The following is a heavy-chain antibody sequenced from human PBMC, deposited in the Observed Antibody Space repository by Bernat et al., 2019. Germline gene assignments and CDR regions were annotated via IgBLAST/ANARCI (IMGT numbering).Heavy chain of an antibody. D-gene: IGHD3-3*01. CDR1: GFTFDDYA. J-gene: IGHJ4*02. Sequence: EVQLVESGGGLVQPGRSLRLSCAASGFTFDDYAMHWVRQAPGKGLEWVSGISWNSGSIGYADSVKGRFTISRDNAKNSLYLQMNSLRAEDTAVYYCALSLYDFWSGYYDYWGQGTLVTVSS. CDR3: ALSLYDFWSGYYDY. V-gene: IGHV3-9*01. CDR2: ISWNSGSI.